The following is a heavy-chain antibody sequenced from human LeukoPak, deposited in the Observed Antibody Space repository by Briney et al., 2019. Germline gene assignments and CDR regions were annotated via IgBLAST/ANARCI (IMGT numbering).Heavy chain of an antibody. CDR2: MYFSGST. CDR3: ARGSKPAAMGGYYYYYYMDV. Sequence: PSETLSLTCTVSGGSISRYYWSWIRQPPGKGLEGIGYMYFSGSTNYNPSPKSRGTISVDTSKNQFSLKLSSVTAADTAVYYCARGSKPAAMGGYYYYYYMDVWGKGTTVTVSS. D-gene: IGHD2-2*01. V-gene: IGHV4-59*01. J-gene: IGHJ6*03. CDR1: GGSISRYY.